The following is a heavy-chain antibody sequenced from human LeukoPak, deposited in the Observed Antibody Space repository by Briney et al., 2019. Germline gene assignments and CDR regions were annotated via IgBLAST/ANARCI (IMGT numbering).Heavy chain of an antibody. CDR1: GGSISSYY. Sequence: SETLPLTCTVSGGSISSYYWSWIRQPPGKGLEWIGYIYYSGSTNYNPSLKSRVTISVDTSKNQFSLKLSSVTVADTAVYYCARGYYYDSSGYWFDYWGQGTLVTVSS. CDR3: ARGYYYDSSGYWFDY. CDR2: IYYSGST. J-gene: IGHJ4*02. V-gene: IGHV4-59*01. D-gene: IGHD3-22*01.